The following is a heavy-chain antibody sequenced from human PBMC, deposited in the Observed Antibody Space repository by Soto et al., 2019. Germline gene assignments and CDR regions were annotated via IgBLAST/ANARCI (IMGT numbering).Heavy chain of an antibody. CDR1: GFTFSSYW. Sequence: GGSLRLACAASGFTFSSYWMSWVRQAPGKGLEWVANIKQDGSEKYYVDSVKGRFTISRDNAKNSLYLQMNSLRAEDTAVYYCARGTGWGSYYYGMDVWGQGTTVTAP. CDR3: ARGTGWGSYYYGMDV. D-gene: IGHD7-27*01. CDR2: IKQDGSEK. V-gene: IGHV3-7*03. J-gene: IGHJ6*02.